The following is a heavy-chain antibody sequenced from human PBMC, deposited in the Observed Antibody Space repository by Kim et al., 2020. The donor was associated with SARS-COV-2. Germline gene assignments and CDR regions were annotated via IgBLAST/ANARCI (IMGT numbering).Heavy chain of an antibody. J-gene: IGHJ5*02. CDR2: IYYSGST. CDR1: GGSISSYY. Sequence: SQTLSLTCTVSGGSISSYYWSWIRQPPGKGLEWIGYIYYSGSTNYNPSLKSRVTISVDTSKNQFSLKLSSVTAADTAVYYCAREKYDFWSGKRGWFDPWGQGTLVTVSS. D-gene: IGHD3-3*01. V-gene: IGHV4-59*01. CDR3: AREKYDFWSGKRGWFDP.